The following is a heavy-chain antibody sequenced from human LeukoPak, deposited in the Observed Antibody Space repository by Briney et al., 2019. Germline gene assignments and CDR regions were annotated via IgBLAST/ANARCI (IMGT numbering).Heavy chain of an antibody. CDR3: ATDQNTMVHYFDY. CDR2: FDPEDGET. CDR1: GYTLTELS. Sequence: ASVKVSCKVSGYTLTELSMHWVRQAPGKGLEWMGGFDPEDGETIYAQKFQGRVTMTEDTSTDTAYMELSSLRSEDTAVYYYATDQNTMVHYFDYWGQGTLVTVSS. V-gene: IGHV1-24*01. J-gene: IGHJ4*02. D-gene: IGHD4-23*01.